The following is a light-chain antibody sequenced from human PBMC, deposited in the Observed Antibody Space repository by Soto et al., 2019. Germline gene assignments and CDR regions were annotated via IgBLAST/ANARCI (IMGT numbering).Light chain of an antibody. Sequence: DIQMTQSPSSVSASVGDRVTITCRASQHIGSWLAWYQQKPGKAPKLLIYTASTLQSGVPSRFRGSGSGTDFTLTINSLQPEDFATYYCRQAKSFPLTFGGGTEVENK. CDR3: RQAKSFPLT. CDR2: TAS. V-gene: IGKV1D-12*01. J-gene: IGKJ4*01. CDR1: QHIGSW.